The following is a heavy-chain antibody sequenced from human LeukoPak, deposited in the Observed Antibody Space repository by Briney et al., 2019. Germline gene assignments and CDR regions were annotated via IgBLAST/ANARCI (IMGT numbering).Heavy chain of an antibody. CDR1: GYTFTSSV. CDR3: ARAVGYKLLSCWFDP. D-gene: IGHD2-2*01. CDR2: TSPYNDKT. V-gene: IGHV1-18*01. Sequence: GASVKVSCKASGYTFTSSVISWVRQAPGQGLGWMGWTSPYNDKTNYSQKHQGRVTTTTATSTTTAYMELRSLRSDDTAVYCWARAVGYKLLSCWFDPWGQGTLVTVSS. J-gene: IGHJ5*02.